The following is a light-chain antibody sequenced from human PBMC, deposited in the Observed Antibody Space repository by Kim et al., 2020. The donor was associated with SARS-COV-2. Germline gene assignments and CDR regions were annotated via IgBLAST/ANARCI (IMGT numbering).Light chain of an antibody. V-gene: IGLV3-1*01. J-gene: IGLJ2*01. CDR3: QAWDSSIVV. Sequence: VSPGQTAIITCSGDKLGDKYSCWYQQKPGQSPVLVIYQDSKRPSGIPERFSGSNSGNTATLTISGTQAMDEADYYCQAWDSSIVVFGGGTQLTVL. CDR2: QDS. CDR1: KLGDKY.